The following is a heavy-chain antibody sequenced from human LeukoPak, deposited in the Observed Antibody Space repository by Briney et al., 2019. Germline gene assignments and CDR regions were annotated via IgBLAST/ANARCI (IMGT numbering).Heavy chain of an antibody. CDR2: INHSGST. J-gene: IGHJ3*02. CDR1: GGSFSDYY. CDR3: ARDTALWTFDI. Sequence: SETLSLTCAVYGGSFSDYYWSWIRQSPGKGLEWIGEINHSGSTNYNPSLKSRVTMSVDRSKNQFSLKMTSVTAADTAMYYCARDTALWTFDIWGQGTMVAVSS. V-gene: IGHV4-34*01. D-gene: IGHD2-21*02.